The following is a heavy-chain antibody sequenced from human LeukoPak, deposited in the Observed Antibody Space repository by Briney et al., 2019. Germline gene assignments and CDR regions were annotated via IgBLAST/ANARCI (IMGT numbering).Heavy chain of an antibody. CDR1: GGSISSSSYY. V-gene: IGHV4-39*07. Sequence: SETLSLTCTVSGGSISSSSYYWGWIRQPPGKGLEWIGSIYYSGSTYYNPSLKSRVTISVDTSKNQFSLKLSSVTAADTAVYYCARVRAVWQQTVRWFDPWGQGTLVTVSS. CDR3: ARVRAVWQQTVRWFDP. CDR2: IYYSGST. J-gene: IGHJ5*02. D-gene: IGHD4-17*01.